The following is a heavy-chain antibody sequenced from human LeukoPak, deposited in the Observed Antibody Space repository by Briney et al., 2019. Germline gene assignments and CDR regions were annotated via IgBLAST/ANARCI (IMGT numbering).Heavy chain of an antibody. CDR2: INHSGST. J-gene: IGHJ4*02. V-gene: IGHV4-34*01. D-gene: IGHD3-9*01. CDR3: ARTKEDILTGYYIAGWFDY. CDR1: GGSFSGYY. Sequence: PSETLSLTCAVYGGSFSGYYWSWIRQPPGKGLEWIGEINHSGSTNYNPSLKSRVTISVDTSKNQFSLKLSSVTAADTAVYYCARTKEDILTGYYIAGWFDYWGQGTLVTVSS.